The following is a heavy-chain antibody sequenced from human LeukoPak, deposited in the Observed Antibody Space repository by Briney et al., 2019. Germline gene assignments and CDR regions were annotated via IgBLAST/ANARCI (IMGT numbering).Heavy chain of an antibody. CDR2: IKQDGSEK. V-gene: IGHV3-7*01. CDR3: ARDLPGYSYGYDY. D-gene: IGHD5-18*01. J-gene: IGHJ4*02. Sequence: PGGSLRLSRPGSGFTVSSCWMSWVRLAPGKGLEWVANIKQDGSEKYYVDSVKGRFTISRDNAKNSLYLQMNSLRAEDTAVYYCARDLPGYSYGYDYWGQGTLVTVSS. CDR1: GFTVSSCW.